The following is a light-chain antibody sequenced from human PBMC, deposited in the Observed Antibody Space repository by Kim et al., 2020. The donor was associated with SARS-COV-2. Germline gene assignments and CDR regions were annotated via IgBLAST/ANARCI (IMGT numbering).Light chain of an antibody. Sequence: ETVLTQSPGTLSLSPGERATLFCRASQSVPSKHFGWYQQKPGQAPRLLIYGASNRATGIPDRFSGSGSGTDFTLTISRLEPEDFAVYSCHQYDSSPRTFGQGTKLEI. V-gene: IGKV3-20*01. CDR3: HQYDSSPRT. CDR1: QSVPSKH. CDR2: GAS. J-gene: IGKJ1*01.